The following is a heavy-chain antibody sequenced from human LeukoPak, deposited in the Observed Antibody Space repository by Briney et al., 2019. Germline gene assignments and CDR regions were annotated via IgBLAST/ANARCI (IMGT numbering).Heavy chain of an antibody. D-gene: IGHD5-24*01. CDR2: ISTMSSTK. J-gene: IGHJ4*02. Sequence: GGSLRLSCAVSGFTFSKFDMNWVRQAPGKGLEWVSYISTMSSTKYYADSVMGRFTISRDNAQNSLYLQMNSLRAEDTAVYYCAREADRDGYNYFDYWGQGTLVTVSS. V-gene: IGHV3-48*01. CDR1: GFTFSKFD. CDR3: AREADRDGYNYFDY.